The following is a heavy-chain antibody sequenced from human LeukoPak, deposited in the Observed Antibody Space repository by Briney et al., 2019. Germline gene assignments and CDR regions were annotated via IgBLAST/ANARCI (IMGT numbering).Heavy chain of an antibody. V-gene: IGHV4-34*01. D-gene: IGHD2-15*01. J-gene: IGHJ5*02. CDR1: GGSFSGYY. CDR3: ARIRYCSGGSCS. CDR2: INHSGST. Sequence: PSETLSLTCAVYGGSFSGYYWSWIRQPPGKGLEWIGEINHSGSTNYSPSLKSRVTISVDTSKNQFSLKLSSVTAADTAVYYCARIRYCSGGSCSWGQGTLVTVSS.